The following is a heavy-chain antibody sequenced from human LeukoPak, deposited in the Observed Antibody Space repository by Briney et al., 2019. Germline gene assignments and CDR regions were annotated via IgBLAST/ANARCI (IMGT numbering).Heavy chain of an antibody. D-gene: IGHD6-13*01. CDR2: ISYDGSNK. Sequence: GGSLRLSCAASGFTFSSYAMHWVRQASGKGLEWVAVISYDGSNKYYADSVKGRFTISRDNSKNTLYLQMNSLRAEDTAVYYCAKPQSWDFDYWGQGTLVTVSS. V-gene: IGHV3-30*04. CDR3: AKPQSWDFDY. J-gene: IGHJ4*02. CDR1: GFTFSSYA.